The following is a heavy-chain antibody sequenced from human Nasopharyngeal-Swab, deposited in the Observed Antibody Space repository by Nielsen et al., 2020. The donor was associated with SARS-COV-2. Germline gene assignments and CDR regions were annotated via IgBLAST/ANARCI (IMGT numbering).Heavy chain of an antibody. D-gene: IGHD3-10*01. Sequence: GSLRLSCAASGFTFSSYAMHWVRQAPGKGLEWVSAISGSGGSTYYADSVKGRFTISRDNSKNTLYLQMNSLRAEDTAVYYCAKGRYYYGSGSYYFDYWGQGTLVTVSS. V-gene: IGHV3-23*01. CDR2: ISGSGGST. J-gene: IGHJ4*02. CDR3: AKGRYYYGSGSYYFDY. CDR1: GFTFSSYA.